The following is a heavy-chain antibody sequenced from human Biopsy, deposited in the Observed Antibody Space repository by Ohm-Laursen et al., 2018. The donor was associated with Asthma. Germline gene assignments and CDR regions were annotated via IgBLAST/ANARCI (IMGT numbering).Heavy chain of an antibody. CDR1: GYTFIGCP. J-gene: IGHJ5*02. D-gene: IGHD6-13*01. CDR3: ARGQKSAGDRWFDP. Sequence: ASVTASCQASGYTFIGCPIHWMRQAPGQGLEWMGRINPNSGGTNYAQEFQGRVTMTRDTSISTAYMEVSRLRSDDTAVYYCARGQKSAGDRWFDPWGQGTLVTVSS. CDR2: INPNSGGT. V-gene: IGHV1-2*06.